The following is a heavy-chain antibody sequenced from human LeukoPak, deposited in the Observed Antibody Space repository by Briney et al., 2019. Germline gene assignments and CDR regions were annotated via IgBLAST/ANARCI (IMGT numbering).Heavy chain of an antibody. D-gene: IGHD6-6*01. J-gene: IGHJ4*02. CDR3: TTYAAARPDYFHY. Sequence: PGGSLRLSCAASGFGFSGAWMSWVRQAPGEGLEWVGRIKSQTSGGTIDYAAPVKGRFTISRDDSKNTLYLQMDGLQSEDTAVYYCTTYAAARPDYFHYWGQGTLVTVSS. V-gene: IGHV3-15*01. CDR2: IKSQTSGGTI. CDR1: GFGFSGAW.